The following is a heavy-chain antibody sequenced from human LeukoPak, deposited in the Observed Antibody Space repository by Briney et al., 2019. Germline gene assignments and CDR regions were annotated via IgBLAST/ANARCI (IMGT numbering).Heavy chain of an antibody. CDR3: ARLRPLLDQLLYFAFDS. CDR2: VHHSGST. Sequence: NPSETLSLTCTVSNASVSSHFWAWVRQPPGKGLEWIGYVHHSGSTNYNPVLRSRVTMSPDTSKNHFSLTLTSVTAADTAIFYCARLRPLLDQLLYFAFDSWGQGTLVSVSS. J-gene: IGHJ4*02. D-gene: IGHD2-2*02. CDR1: NASVSSHF. V-gene: IGHV4-59*02.